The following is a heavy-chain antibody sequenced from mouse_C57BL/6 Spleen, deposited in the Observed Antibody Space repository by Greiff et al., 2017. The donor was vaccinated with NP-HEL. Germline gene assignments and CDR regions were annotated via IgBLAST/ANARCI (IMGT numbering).Heavy chain of an antibody. V-gene: IGHV1-53*01. Sequence: VQLQQSGTELVKPGASVKLSCKASGYTFTSYWMHWVKQRPGKGLEWIGNINPSNGGTNYNEKFKSKATLTVDKASSTAYMQISSLTSEDSAVYYCAREESYYSNYNAMDYWGQGTSVTVSS. CDR3: AREESYYSNYNAMDY. CDR2: INPSNGGT. D-gene: IGHD2-5*01. CDR1: GYTFTSYW. J-gene: IGHJ4*01.